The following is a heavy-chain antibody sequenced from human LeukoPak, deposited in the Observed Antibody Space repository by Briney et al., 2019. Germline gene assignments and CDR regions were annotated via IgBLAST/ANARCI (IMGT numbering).Heavy chain of an antibody. CDR1: GGSFSGYY. CDR3: ANAVAEANWFDP. D-gene: IGHD6-19*01. Sequence: AETLSLTCAVYGGSFSGYYWSWIRQPPGKGLEWIGEINHSGSTNYNPSLKSRVTISVDTSKNQFSLKLSSVTAADTAVYYCANAVAEANWFDPWGQGTLVTVSS. CDR2: INHSGST. J-gene: IGHJ5*02. V-gene: IGHV4-34*01.